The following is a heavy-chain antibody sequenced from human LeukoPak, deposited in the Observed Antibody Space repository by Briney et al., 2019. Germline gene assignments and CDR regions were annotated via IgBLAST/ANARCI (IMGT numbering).Heavy chain of an antibody. CDR3: ARGSFSADAPLVLDYFHH. D-gene: IGHD5-18*01. J-gene: IGHJ1*01. CDR1: GYTFTSYD. Sequence: ASVKVSCKASGYTFTSYDISWVRQAPGQGLEWMGWISTYNDNTHYAQKFQGRVTMTRDTSISTAYMELSRLRADDTAVYYCARGSFSADAPLVLDYFHHWGQGTLVTDSS. CDR2: ISTYNDNT. V-gene: IGHV1-18*01.